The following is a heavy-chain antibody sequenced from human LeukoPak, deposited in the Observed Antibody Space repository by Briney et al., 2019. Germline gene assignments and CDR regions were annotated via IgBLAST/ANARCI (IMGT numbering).Heavy chain of an antibody. Sequence: SGTLSLTCTVSGGSISSYYWSWIRQPPGKGLEWIGYIYTSGSTNYNPSLKSRVTISVDTSKNQFSLKLSSVTAADTAVYYCARRRSYYFDYWGQGTLVTVSS. CDR3: ARRRSYYFDY. V-gene: IGHV4-4*09. J-gene: IGHJ4*02. D-gene: IGHD3-10*01. CDR1: GGSISSYY. CDR2: IYTSGST.